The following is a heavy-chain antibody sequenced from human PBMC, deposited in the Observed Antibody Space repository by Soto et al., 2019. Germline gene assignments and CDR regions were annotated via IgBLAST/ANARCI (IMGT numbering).Heavy chain of an antibody. Sequence: PDTLSLTCAVYGLSFSGYYWSWIRQPPGKGLEWIGEINHSGSTNYNPSLKSRVTISVDTSKNQFSLKLSSVTAADTAVYYCARLKVGMDVWGQGTTVT. V-gene: IGHV4-34*01. CDR3: ARLKVGMDV. J-gene: IGHJ6*02. CDR2: INHSGST. CDR1: GLSFSGYY.